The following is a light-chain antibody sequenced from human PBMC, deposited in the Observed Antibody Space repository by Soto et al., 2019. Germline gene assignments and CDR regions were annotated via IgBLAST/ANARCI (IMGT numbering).Light chain of an antibody. CDR1: QSVSTSY. J-gene: IGKJ2*01. V-gene: IGKV3-20*01. CDR3: QQYGSSPLYT. CDR2: GAS. Sequence: EIVLTQSPGTLSLSPGERATLSCRASQSVSTSYAAWYQQKPGQAPRLLIYGASARATGIPDRFSGSGSGTDFTLTIGRLEPEDFAVYYCQQYGSSPLYTFGQGTKLEIK.